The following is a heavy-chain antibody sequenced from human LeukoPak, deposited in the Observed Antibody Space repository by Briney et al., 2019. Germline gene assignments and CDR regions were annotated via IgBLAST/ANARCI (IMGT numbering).Heavy chain of an antibody. CDR3: ARDRARIAVAGTDYYYGMDV. D-gene: IGHD6-19*01. Sequence: GGSLRLSCAASGFTFSSYAMHWVRQAPGKGLEWVAVISYDGSNKYYADSVKGRFTISRDNSKNTLYLQRNSLRAEDTAVYYCARDRARIAVAGTDYYYGMDVWGQGTTVTVSS. J-gene: IGHJ6*02. CDR1: GFTFSSYA. V-gene: IGHV3-30*04. CDR2: ISYDGSNK.